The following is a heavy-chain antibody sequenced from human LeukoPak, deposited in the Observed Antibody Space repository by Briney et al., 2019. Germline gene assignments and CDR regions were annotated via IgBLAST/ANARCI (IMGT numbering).Heavy chain of an antibody. CDR3: ARAGNYYDSSGYYYPPYYFDY. Sequence: EASVKVSCKASGYTFTGYYMHWVRQAPGQGLEWMGWINPNSGGTNYAQKFQGRVTMTRDTSISTAYMELSRLRSDDTAVYYCARAGNYYDSSGYYYPPYYFDYWGQGTLVTVSS. J-gene: IGHJ4*02. V-gene: IGHV1-2*02. D-gene: IGHD3-22*01. CDR1: GYTFTGYY. CDR2: INPNSGGT.